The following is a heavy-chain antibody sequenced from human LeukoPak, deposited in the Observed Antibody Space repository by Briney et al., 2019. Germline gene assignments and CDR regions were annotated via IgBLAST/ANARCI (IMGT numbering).Heavy chain of an antibody. CDR1: GYTFTSYD. J-gene: IGHJ6*02. CDR3: ARVGSSSWYAYYYGMDV. D-gene: IGHD6-13*01. Sequence: AASVKVSCKASGYTFTSYDINWVRQATGQGLEWMGWMNPNSGNTGYAQKFQGRVTMTRNTSISTAYMELSSLRSEDTAVYYCARVGSSSWYAYYYGMDVWGQGTTVTVSS. CDR2: MNPNSGNT. V-gene: IGHV1-8*01.